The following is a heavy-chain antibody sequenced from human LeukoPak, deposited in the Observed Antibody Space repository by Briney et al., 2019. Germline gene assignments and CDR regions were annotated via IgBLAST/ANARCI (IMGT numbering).Heavy chain of an antibody. D-gene: IGHD2-2*01. V-gene: IGHV3-7*01. CDR3: ARDRAFSTFDY. Sequence: GSLRLSCAASEFTFTTSWMTWVRQAPGKGLEWLGNINPDASTKNYAASVRGRFTFSRDNAKNSLYLHMSSLRAEDTAIYYCARDRAFSTFDYWGRGTLVTVSS. CDR1: EFTFTTSW. CDR2: INPDASTK. J-gene: IGHJ4*02.